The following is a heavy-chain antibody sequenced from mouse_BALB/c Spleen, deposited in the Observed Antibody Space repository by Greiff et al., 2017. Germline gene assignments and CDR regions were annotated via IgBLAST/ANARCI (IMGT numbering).Heavy chain of an antibody. CDR1: GFTFSDYY. V-gene: IGHV5-4*02. J-gene: IGHJ3*01. CDR2: ISDGGSYT. D-gene: IGHD2-4*01. CDR3: ARGHYDYDGFAY. Sequence: DVMLVESGGGLVKPGGSLKLSCAASGFTFSDYYMYWVRQTPEKRLEWVATISDGGSYTYYPDSVKGRFTISRDNAKNNLYLQMSSLKSEDTAMYYCARGHYDYDGFAYWGQGTLVTVSA.